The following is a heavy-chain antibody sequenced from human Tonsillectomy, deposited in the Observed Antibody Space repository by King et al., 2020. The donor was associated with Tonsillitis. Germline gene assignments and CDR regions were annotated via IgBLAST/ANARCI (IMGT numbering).Heavy chain of an antibody. V-gene: IGHV4-39*01. Sequence: QLQESGPGLVKPSETLSLTCTVSGGSISSSSNFWGWIRQPPGKGLEWIGSIYYSGSTYYNPSLKSRVTISVDTSKNQFSLKLSSVTAADTAVYYCARHMTRCHWELDAFDIWGQGTMVTVSS. D-gene: IGHD1-26*01. CDR2: IYYSGST. CDR3: ARHMTRCHWELDAFDI. CDR1: GGSISSSSNF. J-gene: IGHJ3*02.